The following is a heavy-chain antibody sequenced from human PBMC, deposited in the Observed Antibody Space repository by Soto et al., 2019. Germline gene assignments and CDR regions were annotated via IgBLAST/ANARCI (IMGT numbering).Heavy chain of an antibody. V-gene: IGHV4-31*03. Sequence: SETLSLTCTVSGGSISSGGYYWSWIRQHPGKGLEWIGYIYYSGSTYYNPSLKSRVTISVDTSKNQFSLKLSSVTAADTAVYYCARVADYGDYCFDYWGQGTLVTVSS. CDR1: GGSISSGGYY. CDR3: ARVADYGDYCFDY. D-gene: IGHD4-17*01. J-gene: IGHJ4*02. CDR2: IYYSGST.